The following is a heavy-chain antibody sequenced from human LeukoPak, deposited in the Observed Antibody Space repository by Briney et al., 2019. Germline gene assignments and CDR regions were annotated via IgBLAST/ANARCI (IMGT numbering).Heavy chain of an antibody. CDR3: AKDWGYSYGSYFDY. D-gene: IGHD5-18*01. CDR2: ISSSGSTI. CDR1: GFTFSDYY. J-gene: IGHJ4*02. V-gene: IGHV3-11*01. Sequence: SGGSLRLSCAASGFTFSDYYMSWIRQAPGKGLEWVSYISSSGSTIYYADSVKGRFTISRDNAKNSLYLQMNSLRAEDTAVYYCAKDWGYSYGSYFDYWGQGTLVTVSS.